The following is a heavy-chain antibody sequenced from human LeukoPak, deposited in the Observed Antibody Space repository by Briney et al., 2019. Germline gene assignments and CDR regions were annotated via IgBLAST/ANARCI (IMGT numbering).Heavy chain of an antibody. V-gene: IGHV4-4*07. D-gene: IGHD2-8*01. CDR2: IYTSGST. J-gene: IGHJ6*03. Sequence: PSETLSLTCTVSGGSISSYYWSWIRQPAGKGLEWIGRIYTSGSTNYNPSLKSRVTISMHTSKNQLSLKLNSVTAADTAVYYCASSGQCTNGLCRDVGYMDVWGKGTTVTVSS. CDR1: GGSISSYY. CDR3: ASSGQCTNGLCRDVGYMDV.